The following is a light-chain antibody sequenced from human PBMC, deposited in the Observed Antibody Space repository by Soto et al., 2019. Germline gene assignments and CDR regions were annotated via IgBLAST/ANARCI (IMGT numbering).Light chain of an antibody. CDR2: EVN. V-gene: IGLV2-14*01. J-gene: IGLJ1*01. Sequence: QSALTQPASLSGSPGKSITISCTGTSSDIGAYDYVSWFQQHPGKAPKLMISEVNIRPSGVSNRFSGSKSGNTAYLTISGLQGEDEAEDFCFSFTTTSTHVFGTGTKLTVL. CDR3: FSFTTTSTHV. CDR1: SSDIGAYDY.